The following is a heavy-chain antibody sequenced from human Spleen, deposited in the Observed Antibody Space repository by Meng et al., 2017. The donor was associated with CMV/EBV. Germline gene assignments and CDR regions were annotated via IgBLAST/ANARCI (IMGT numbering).Heavy chain of an antibody. CDR1: GFTFTGYY. J-gene: IGHJ4*02. D-gene: IGHD6-19*01. V-gene: IGHV1-2*06. CDR2: INPNSGAT. CDR3: ARVIAVEGKAPFDV. Sequence: ASVKVSCKTSGFTFTGYYIHWVRQAPGQGLEWMGRINPNSGATNYTQKFQGRVTMTRDASISTAYLEVNSLTSDDTAVYYCARVIAVEGKAPFDVWGQGTLVTVSS.